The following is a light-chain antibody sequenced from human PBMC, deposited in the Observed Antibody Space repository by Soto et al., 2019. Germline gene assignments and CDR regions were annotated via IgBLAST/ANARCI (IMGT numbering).Light chain of an antibody. J-gene: IGKJ1*01. CDR3: QQYYRPWT. Sequence: DIVMTQSPDSLAVSLGERATINYKSSQSVLYSSNNKNYLAWYQQKPGQPPKLLIYWASTRESGVPDRFSGSGSGTDFTLTISSLQAEGVAVYYCQQYYRPWTFGQGTKVEIK. CDR2: WAS. CDR1: QSVLYSSNNKNY. V-gene: IGKV4-1*01.